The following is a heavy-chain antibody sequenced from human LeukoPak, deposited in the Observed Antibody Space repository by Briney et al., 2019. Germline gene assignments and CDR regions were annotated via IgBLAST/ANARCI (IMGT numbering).Heavy chain of an antibody. V-gene: IGHV1-69*06. D-gene: IGHD2-21*02. CDR2: IIPIFGTA. CDR1: GGTFSSYA. J-gene: IGHJ5*02. CDR3: ARDEEGDCGGDCYNWFAP. Sequence: ASVKVSCKASGGTFSSYAISWVRQAPGQGLEWMGGIIPIFGTANYAQKFQGRVTITADISTNTVYMELSNLRSEDTAMYYCARDEEGDCGGDCYNWFAPWGQGTLVTVSS.